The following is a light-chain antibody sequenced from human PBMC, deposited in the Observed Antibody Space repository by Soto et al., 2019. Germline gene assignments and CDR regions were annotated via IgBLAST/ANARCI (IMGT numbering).Light chain of an antibody. V-gene: IGLV2-8*01. CDR1: SGDVGGYNY. J-gene: IGLJ7*01. CDR2: DVN. Sequence: QSALTQPPSASGSPGQSVTISCTGTSGDVGGYNYVSWYQQHPGKAPKLMIYDVNKRPSGVPDHFSGSKSGKTASLTVSGLQAEDEADYHCSSHAGSNNPFVFGTGTQLTVL. CDR3: SSHAGSNNPFV.